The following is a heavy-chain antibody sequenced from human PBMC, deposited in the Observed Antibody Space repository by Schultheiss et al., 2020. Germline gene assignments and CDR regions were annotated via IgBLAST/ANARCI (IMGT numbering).Heavy chain of an antibody. D-gene: IGHD2-15*01. CDR2: VYPGDSDT. CDR1: GYSFTNYW. J-gene: IGHJ4*02. Sequence: GESLKISCKGSGYSFTNYWIGWVRQMPGKGLEWMGIVYPGDSDTRYSPSLRGQVTITADKSITTAYLQWNSLKASDTAMYYCARHLVCSGDSCYLDYWGQGTLVTVSS. CDR3: ARHLVCSGDSCYLDY. V-gene: IGHV5-51*01.